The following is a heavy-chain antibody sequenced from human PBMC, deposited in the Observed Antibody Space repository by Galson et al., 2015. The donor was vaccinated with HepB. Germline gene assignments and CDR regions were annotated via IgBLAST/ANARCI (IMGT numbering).Heavy chain of an antibody. CDR2: ISAYNGNT. J-gene: IGHJ4*02. D-gene: IGHD3-10*01. Sequence: QSGAEVTKPGESLRISCKGSGYSFTSYGISWVRQAPGQGLEWMGWISAYNGNTNYAQKLQGRVTMTTDTSTSTAYMELRSLRSDDTAVYYCARDHRYYYGSGSYYQDWGQGTLVTVSS. CDR1: GYSFTSYG. CDR3: ARDHRYYYGSGSYYQD. V-gene: IGHV1-18*01.